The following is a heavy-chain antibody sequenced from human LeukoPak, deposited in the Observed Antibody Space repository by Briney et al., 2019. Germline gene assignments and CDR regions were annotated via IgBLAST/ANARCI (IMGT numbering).Heavy chain of an antibody. Sequence: GGSLRLSCAASGFTFNNYVMHWVRQAPGKGLEWVANIKQDGSEKYYVDSVKGRFTISRDNAKNSLYLQMNSLRAEDTAVYYCASIRVGATRYWGQGTLVTVSS. CDR2: IKQDGSEK. CDR3: ASIRVGATRY. D-gene: IGHD1-26*01. CDR1: GFTFNNYV. V-gene: IGHV3-7*01. J-gene: IGHJ4*02.